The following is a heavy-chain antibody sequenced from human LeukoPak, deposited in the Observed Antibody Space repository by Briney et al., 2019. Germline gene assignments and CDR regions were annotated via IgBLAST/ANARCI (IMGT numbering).Heavy chain of an antibody. Sequence: SETLSRTCTVSGGSISSSSYYWGWIRQPPGKGLEWIGSIYYSGRSYYKVSLKSRVTISIDTSKNQLSLRLSSVTAADTALYYCARAPVSSAYLHYYSMDVWGKGTTVTVSS. CDR2: IYYSGRS. CDR1: GGSISSSSYY. D-gene: IGHD3-3*01. V-gene: IGHV4-39*07. J-gene: IGHJ6*03. CDR3: ARAPVSSAYLHYYSMDV.